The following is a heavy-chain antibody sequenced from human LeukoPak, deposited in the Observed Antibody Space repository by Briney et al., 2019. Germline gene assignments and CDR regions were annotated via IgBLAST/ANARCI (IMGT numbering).Heavy chain of an antibody. CDR1: GFTFSSYA. CDR3: AKITGTTSRIYYYYYYGMDV. V-gene: IGHV3-23*01. J-gene: IGHJ6*02. CDR2: ISGSGGST. Sequence: PGGSLRLSCAASGFTFSSYAMHWVRQAPGKGLEWVSAISGSGGSTYYADSVKGRFTISRDNSKNTLYLQMNSLRAEDTAVYYCAKITGTTSRIYYYYYYGMDVWGQGTTVTVSS. D-gene: IGHD1-7*01.